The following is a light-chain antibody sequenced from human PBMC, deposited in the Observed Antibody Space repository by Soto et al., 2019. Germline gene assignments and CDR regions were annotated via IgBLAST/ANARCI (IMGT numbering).Light chain of an antibody. J-gene: IGKJ5*01. CDR2: DAS. V-gene: IGKV3-11*01. CDR3: QQRSNSIT. Sequence: EIVLTQSPATLSLSPGERATHSCRASHIFSSYFACYQQKPGQAPRLLIFDASNRATGIPARFSGSGSGTDFTLTISSLEPEDFAVYYCQQRSNSITFGQGTRLEIK. CDR1: HIFSSY.